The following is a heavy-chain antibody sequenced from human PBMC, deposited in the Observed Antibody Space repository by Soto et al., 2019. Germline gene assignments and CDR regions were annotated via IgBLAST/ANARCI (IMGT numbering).Heavy chain of an antibody. CDR1: GYTFTSYD. CDR2: MNPNSGNT. Sequence: ASVKVSCKASGYTFTSYDINWVRQATGQGLEWMGWMNPNSGNTGYAQKFQGRVTMTRNTSISTAYMELSSLRSEDTAVYYCARGVGEQLVRYYYYGMDVWGQGTTVTVSS. J-gene: IGHJ6*02. D-gene: IGHD6-6*01. V-gene: IGHV1-8*01. CDR3: ARGVGEQLVRYYYYGMDV.